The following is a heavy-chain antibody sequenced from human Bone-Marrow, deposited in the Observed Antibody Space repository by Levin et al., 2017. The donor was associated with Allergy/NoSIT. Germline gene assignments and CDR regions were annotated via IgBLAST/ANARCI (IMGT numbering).Heavy chain of an antibody. V-gene: IGHV3-30*18. D-gene: IGHD2-15*01. J-gene: IGHJ4*02. Sequence: LSLTCAVSGFTFSNYAMHWVRQAPGRGLEWVAFISLDGNTQYYADSVKGRFTVSRDNSNNTLHLQRNSLRVEDTAIYFCAKDAYTCSGGSCYFFDYWGQGGLVTVSS. CDR2: ISLDGNTQ. CDR1: GFTFSNYA. CDR3: AKDAYTCSGGSCYFFDY.